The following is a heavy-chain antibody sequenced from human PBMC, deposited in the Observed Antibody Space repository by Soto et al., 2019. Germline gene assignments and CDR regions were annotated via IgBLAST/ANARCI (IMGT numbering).Heavy chain of an antibody. Sequence: GGSLRLSCAASGFTFSSYAMSWVRQAPGKGLEWVSAISGSGGSTYYADSVKGRFTISRDNPKNTLYLQMNSLRAEDTAVYYCAKDPRFTMVREMPNYAPATTDMYAWGKENAVTVS. CDR3: AKDPRFTMVREMPNYAPATTDMYA. D-gene: IGHD3-10*01. J-gene: IGHJ6*03. CDR1: GFTFSSYA. V-gene: IGHV3-23*01. CDR2: ISGSGGST.